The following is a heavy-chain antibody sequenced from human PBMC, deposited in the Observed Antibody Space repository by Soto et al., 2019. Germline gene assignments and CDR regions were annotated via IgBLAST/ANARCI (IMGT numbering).Heavy chain of an antibody. CDR3: ARVSIGRLGELSLKGPYYFDY. CDR2: INPNSGGT. Sequence: ASVKVSCKASGYTFTGYYMHWVRQAPGQGLEWMGWINPNSGGTNYAQKFQGWVTMTRDTSISTAYMELSRLRSDDTAVYYCARVSIGRLGELSLKGPYYFDYWGQGTLVTVSS. D-gene: IGHD3-16*02. J-gene: IGHJ4*02. CDR1: GYTFTGYY. V-gene: IGHV1-2*04.